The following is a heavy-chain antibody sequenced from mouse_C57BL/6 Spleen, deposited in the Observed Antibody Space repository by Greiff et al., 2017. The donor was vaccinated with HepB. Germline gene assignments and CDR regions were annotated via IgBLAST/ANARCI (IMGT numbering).Heavy chain of an antibody. Sequence: VQLQQSGAELVRPGASVTLSCKASGYTFTDYEMHWVKQTPVHGLEWIGAIDPETGGTAYNQKFKGKAILTADRSSSTAYMELRSLTSEDAAVYYCTSPNYYGSGHPDYSMGYWGQGASVTVSS. CDR1: GYTFTDYE. CDR3: TSPNYYGSGHPDYSMGY. D-gene: IGHD1-1*01. J-gene: IGHJ4*01. V-gene: IGHV1-15*01. CDR2: IDPETGGT.